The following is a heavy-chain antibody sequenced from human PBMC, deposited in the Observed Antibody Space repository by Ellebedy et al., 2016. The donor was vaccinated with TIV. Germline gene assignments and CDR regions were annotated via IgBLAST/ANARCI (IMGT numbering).Heavy chain of an antibody. J-gene: IGHJ4*02. Sequence: MPSETLSLTCAVYGGSISTNHWRLSRRPPGKELEWIGYFDYSGTANYNPSIKSRVTISINTAENKFSLSLTSLTAAYTAIYYSARYARNGIYALDYWGQGTLVTVSS. CDR2: FDYSGTA. CDR3: ARYARNGIYALDY. D-gene: IGHD1-26*01. CDR1: GGSISTNH. V-gene: IGHV4-59*01.